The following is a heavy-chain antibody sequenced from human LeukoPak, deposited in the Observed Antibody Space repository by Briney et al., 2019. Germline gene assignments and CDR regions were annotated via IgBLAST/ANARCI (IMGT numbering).Heavy chain of an antibody. CDR1: GFTFSNYG. CDR3: AKRLGAPRAFDY. CDR2: FSGTSRAL. J-gene: IGHJ4*02. V-gene: IGHV3-23*01. Sequence: RGGSMSLSCVAAGFTFSNYGMSWVRKAPGKGQECSAGFSGTSRALDYAPPVKGRFTISRNNSRNTRYVQMNSLGAYDTAVYFCAKRLGAPRAFDYWGQGTLVTVAS. D-gene: IGHD4/OR15-4a*01.